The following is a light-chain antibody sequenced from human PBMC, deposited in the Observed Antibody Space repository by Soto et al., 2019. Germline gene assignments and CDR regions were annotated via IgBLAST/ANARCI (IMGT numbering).Light chain of an antibody. V-gene: IGKV3-15*01. CDR3: RQYGSWPRT. CDR2: AAS. Sequence: IVMSQSHAALAASSGERATRSCRARRGVSSNLAWYQQNPGQAPRLRMYAASTRATGVPARFSGRGSGTGFTRTISSLQSEDFAVYYCRQYGSWPRTFGPGTKVDIK. CDR1: RGVSSN. J-gene: IGKJ1*01.